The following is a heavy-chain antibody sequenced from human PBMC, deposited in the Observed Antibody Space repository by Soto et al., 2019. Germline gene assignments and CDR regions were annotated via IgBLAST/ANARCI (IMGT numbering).Heavy chain of an antibody. CDR2: IKSKTDGGTT. V-gene: IGHV3-15*01. CDR1: GFTFSNAW. J-gene: IGHJ3*02. CDR3: TTDPVIQGWNADDAFDI. Sequence: KPGGSLRLSCAASGFTFSNAWMSWVRQAPGKGLEWVGRIKSKTDGGTTDYAAPVKGRFTISRDDSKNTLYLQMNSLKTEDTAVYYCTTDPVIQGWNADDAFDIWGQGTMVTVSS. D-gene: IGHD1-1*01.